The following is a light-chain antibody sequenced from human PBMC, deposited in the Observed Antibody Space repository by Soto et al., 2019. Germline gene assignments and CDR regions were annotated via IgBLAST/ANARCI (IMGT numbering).Light chain of an antibody. J-gene: IGKJ4*01. CDR1: QGICDT. V-gene: IGKV3-15*01. Sequence: EVVMTQSPATLSVSPGEGDTLSFRASQGICDTLAWYQHKPGQTPRLLIYDSSTWATGVPARFSGSRSGTEFSLTITSLQSEDFAVYYTQRYSRWPLTHGGGTKVDIK. CDR2: DSS. CDR3: QRYSRWPLT.